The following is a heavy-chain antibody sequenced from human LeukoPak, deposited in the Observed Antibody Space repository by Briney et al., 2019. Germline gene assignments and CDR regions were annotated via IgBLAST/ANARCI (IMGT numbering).Heavy chain of an antibody. CDR2: MTLSGDGT. CDR1: GYTFTSYA. V-gene: IGHV1-46*01. CDR3: AKDGGEGTFTFDY. D-gene: IGHD1-1*01. J-gene: IGHJ4*02. Sequence: ASVKVSCTASGYTFTSYAMNWVRQAPGQGLEWLGIMTLSGDGTTYAQKFQGRVTMTRDTSTSTFYMDLSSLKSEDTAVYYCAKDGGEGTFTFDYWGQGTLVIVSS.